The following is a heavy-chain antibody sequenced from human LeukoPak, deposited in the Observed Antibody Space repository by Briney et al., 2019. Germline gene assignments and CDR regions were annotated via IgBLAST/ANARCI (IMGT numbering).Heavy chain of an antibody. D-gene: IGHD3-10*01. Sequence: PGGSLRLSCAASGFTFSSYSMNWVRQAPGKGLEWVSVIYSGGSTYYADSVKGRFTISRDNSKNTLYLQMNSLRAEDTAVYYCARGMMKGAITMVRGARGWFYMDVWGKGTTVTISS. CDR1: GFTFSSYS. CDR2: IYSGGST. V-gene: IGHV3-53*01. CDR3: ARGMMKGAITMVRGARGWFYMDV. J-gene: IGHJ6*03.